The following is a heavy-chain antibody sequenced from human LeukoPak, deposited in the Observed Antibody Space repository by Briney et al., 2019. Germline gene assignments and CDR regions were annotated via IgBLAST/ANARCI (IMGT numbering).Heavy chain of an antibody. D-gene: IGHD3-10*01. CDR2: IYYSGST. CDR1: GGSISSSSYY. Sequence: PSETLSLTCTVSGGSISSSSYYWGWIRQPPGKGLEWIGSIYYSGSTYYNPSLKSRVTISVDTSKNQFSLKLSSVTAADTAVYYCAGVGDTMALGYYYGMDVWGQGTTVTVSS. V-gene: IGHV4-39*01. CDR3: AGVGDTMALGYYYGMDV. J-gene: IGHJ6*02.